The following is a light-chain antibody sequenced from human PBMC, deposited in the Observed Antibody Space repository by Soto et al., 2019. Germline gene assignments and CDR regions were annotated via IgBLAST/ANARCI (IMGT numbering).Light chain of an antibody. J-gene: IGKJ2*01. CDR1: QNISVW. Sequence: DIQMTQSPSTLSASVGDGVTITCRASQNISVWSAWYQQRPGKAPKFLIYDASSLETGVPSRFSGSGSGTEFTLTIRSLQPDDFATYSCQQYDSSSPTFRQGTKLEIK. V-gene: IGKV1-5*01. CDR2: DAS. CDR3: QQYDSSSPT.